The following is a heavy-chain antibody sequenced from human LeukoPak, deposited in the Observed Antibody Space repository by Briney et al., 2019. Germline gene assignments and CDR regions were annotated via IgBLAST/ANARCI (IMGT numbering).Heavy chain of an antibody. Sequence: SVKVSCKASGGTFSSYAISWVRQAPGQGLEWMGGIIPIFGTASYAQKFQGRVTVTADESTSTAYMELSSLRSEDTAVYYCARSGGGLPHYVPYYFDYWGQGTLVTVSS. CDR3: ARSGGGLPHYVPYYFDY. V-gene: IGHV1-69*13. J-gene: IGHJ4*02. CDR2: IIPIFGTA. D-gene: IGHD3-10*02. CDR1: GGTFSSYA.